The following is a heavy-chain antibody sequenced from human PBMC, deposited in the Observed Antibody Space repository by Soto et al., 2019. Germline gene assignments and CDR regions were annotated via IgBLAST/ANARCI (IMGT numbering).Heavy chain of an antibody. CDR2: ISGSGGTK. V-gene: IGHV3-23*01. Sequence: EVHLLESGGGLVQPGGSLRVSCAASGFTFSSYAMTWVHQAPGKGLEWVSGISGSGGTKYYADSVRGRFSISRDNAKNSLHLQMNSLSAEDTAFYYCVKDESINWYSGHFRHWGQGTLVTVSS. CDR3: VKDESINWYSGHFRH. J-gene: IGHJ1*01. D-gene: IGHD6-13*01. CDR1: GFTFSSYA.